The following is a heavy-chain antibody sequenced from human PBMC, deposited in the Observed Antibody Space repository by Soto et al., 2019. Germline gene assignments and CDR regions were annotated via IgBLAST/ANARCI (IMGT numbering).Heavy chain of an antibody. CDR1: GFTFSTYA. Sequence: GGSLRLSCAASGFTFSTYAMIWVRQAPGKGLEWVSVITGSGGSTYYADSVKGRFTISRDTSKNTLFLQMNSLRAEDTAVYYCAKDRYGDYGGVDYWGQGTMVTVSS. CDR2: ITGSGGST. V-gene: IGHV3-23*01. J-gene: IGHJ4*02. CDR3: AKDRYGDYGGVDY. D-gene: IGHD4-17*01.